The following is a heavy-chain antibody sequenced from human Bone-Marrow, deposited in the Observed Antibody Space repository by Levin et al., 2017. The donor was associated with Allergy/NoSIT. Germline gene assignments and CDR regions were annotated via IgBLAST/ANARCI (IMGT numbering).Heavy chain of an antibody. V-gene: IGHV4-39*01. CDR1: GDSISNSAYY. Sequence: NPSETLSLTCIVSGDSISNSAYYWAWVRQAPGEGLEWLASISYTGRTYYSPSLRRRDTISVDTSKNQFSLKVTSVTASDTGVYYCARRAAGKDWFGPWGQGTLVTVSS. D-gene: IGHD1-14*01. CDR3: ARRAAGKDWFGP. J-gene: IGHJ5*02. CDR2: ISYTGRT.